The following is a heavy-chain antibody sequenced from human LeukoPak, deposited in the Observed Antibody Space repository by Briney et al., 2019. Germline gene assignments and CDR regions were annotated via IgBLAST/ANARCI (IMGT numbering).Heavy chain of an antibody. CDR1: GYTFTSYG. V-gene: IGHV1-18*01. CDR2: ISAYNGNT. CDR3: ARDRTGPVLRYFDWLLAPDYYYGMDV. J-gene: IGHJ6*02. D-gene: IGHD3-9*01. Sequence: ASVKVSCKASGYTFTSYGISWVRQAPGQGLEWMGWISAYNGNTNYAQKLQGRVTMTTDTSTSTAYMELRSLRSGDTAVYYCARDRTGPVLRYFDWLLAPDYYYGMDVWGQGTTVTVSS.